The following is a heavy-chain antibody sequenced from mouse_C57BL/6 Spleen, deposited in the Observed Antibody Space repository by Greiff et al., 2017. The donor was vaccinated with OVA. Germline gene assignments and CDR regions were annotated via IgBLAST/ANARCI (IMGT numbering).Heavy chain of an antibody. CDR3: AKEIYYDYDGRFDFDY. CDR1: GYTFTSYW. J-gene: IGHJ2*01. V-gene: IGHV1-55*01. CDR2: IYPGSGST. D-gene: IGHD2-4*01. Sequence: QVQLQQPGAELVKPGASVKMSCKASGYTFTSYWITWVKQRPGQGLEWIGDIYPGSGSTTYNEKFKSKATLTVDTSSSTAYMQLSSLTAEDSAGYDCAKEIYYDYDGRFDFDYWGQGTTLTVSS.